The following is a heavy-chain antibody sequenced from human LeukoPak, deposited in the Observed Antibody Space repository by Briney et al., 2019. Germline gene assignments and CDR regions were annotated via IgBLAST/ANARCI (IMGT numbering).Heavy chain of an antibody. CDR3: ARLTGYLGWFDP. V-gene: IGHV4-34*01. Sequence: SETLSLTCAVYGGSFSGYYWSWIRQPPGKGLEWIGEINHSGSTNYNPSLKSRVTISVDTSKNQFSLKLSSVTAADTAVYYCARLTGYLGWFDPWGQGTLVTVSS. CDR2: INHSGST. CDR1: GGSFSGYY. D-gene: IGHD3-9*01. J-gene: IGHJ5*02.